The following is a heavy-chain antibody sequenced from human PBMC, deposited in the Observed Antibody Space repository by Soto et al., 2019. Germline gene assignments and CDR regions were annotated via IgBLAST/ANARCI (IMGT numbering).Heavy chain of an antibody. V-gene: IGHV1-69*13. CDR2: IIPIFGTA. CDR1: GGTFSSYA. Sequence: SVKVSCKASGGTFSSYAISWVRQAPGQGLEWMGGIIPIFGTANYAQKFQGRVTITADESTSTAYMELSSLRSEDTAAYYCARHLGYYYDSSYFDYWGQGTLVTVSS. J-gene: IGHJ4*02. CDR3: ARHLGYYYDSSYFDY. D-gene: IGHD3-22*01.